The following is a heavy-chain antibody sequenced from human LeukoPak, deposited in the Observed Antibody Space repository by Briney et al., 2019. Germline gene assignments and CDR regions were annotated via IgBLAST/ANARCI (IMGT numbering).Heavy chain of an antibody. CDR3: ASGSYTDAFDI. CDR2: ISSSGSTI. CDR1: GFTFSSYE. Sequence: GGSLRLSCAASGFTFSSYEMNWVRQAPGKGLEWVSYISSSGSTIYYADSVKGRFTISRDNAKNSLYLQMNSLRAEDTAVYYCASGSYTDAFDIWGQGTMVTVSS. D-gene: IGHD1-26*01. J-gene: IGHJ3*02. V-gene: IGHV3-48*03.